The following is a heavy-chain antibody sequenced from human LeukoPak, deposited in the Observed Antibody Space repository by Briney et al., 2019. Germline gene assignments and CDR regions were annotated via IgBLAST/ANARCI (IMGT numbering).Heavy chain of an antibody. D-gene: IGHD2-2*01. CDR3: ARGQVPAARGYNWFDP. J-gene: IGHJ5*02. CDR1: TDSFNDYY. Sequence: SETLSLRCSVFTDSFNDYYWNWIRQPPGKGLEWIGEINARGDTNYNPSLKSRVTISVDTSKKQFSLRLTSMIAADTALYYCARGQVPAARGYNWFDPWGQGTLVTVSS. CDR2: INARGDT. V-gene: IGHV4-34*01.